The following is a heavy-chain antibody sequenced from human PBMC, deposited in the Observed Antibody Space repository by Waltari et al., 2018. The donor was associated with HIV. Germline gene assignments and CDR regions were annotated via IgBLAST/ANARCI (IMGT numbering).Heavy chain of an antibody. V-gene: IGHV5-51*01. J-gene: IGHJ6*02. CDR1: GYSFTSYW. CDR2: IFPGDSDT. Sequence: EVQLVQSGAEVKKPGESLKISCKGSGYSFTSYWIGWVRQMPGKGLEWMGIIFPGDSDTRYSPSFQGQVSISADKSSSTAYLQWSSLKASDTAMYYCAASSEVDYYGMDVWGQGTTVTVSS. CDR3: AASSEVDYYGMDV. D-gene: IGHD6-13*01.